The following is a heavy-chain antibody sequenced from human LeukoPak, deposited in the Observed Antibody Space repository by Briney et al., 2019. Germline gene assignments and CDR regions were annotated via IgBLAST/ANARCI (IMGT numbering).Heavy chain of an antibody. V-gene: IGHV3-7*05. CDR1: GFTFSSFW. Sequence: GGSLRLSCAASGFTFSSFWMSWVRQAPGKGLEWVANIKPDGSDKYYVDSVKGRFTVSRDNAKNSLYLQMNSLRVEDTAVYYCARDGLLDYWGQGTLVTVSS. CDR3: ARDGLLDY. CDR2: IKPDGSDK. J-gene: IGHJ4*02.